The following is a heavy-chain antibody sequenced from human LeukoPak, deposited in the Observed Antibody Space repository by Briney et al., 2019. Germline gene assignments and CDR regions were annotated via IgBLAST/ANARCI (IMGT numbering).Heavy chain of an antibody. Sequence: GGSLRLSCAASGFTFSRYSMNWVRLAPGKGLEWVSSISSSSSYIYYADSVKGRLTISRDNAKNSLYLQMNSLRAEDTAVYYCARTLTAFVVVVVAADYWGQGTLVTVSS. J-gene: IGHJ4*02. CDR3: ARTLTAFVVVVVAADY. CDR1: GFTFSRYS. D-gene: IGHD2-15*01. V-gene: IGHV3-21*01. CDR2: ISSSSSYI.